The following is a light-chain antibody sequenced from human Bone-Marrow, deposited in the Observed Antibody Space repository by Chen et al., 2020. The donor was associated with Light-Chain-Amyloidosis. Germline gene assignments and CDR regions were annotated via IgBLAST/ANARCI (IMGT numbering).Light chain of an antibody. CDR3: NSYTTSDTYV. CDR1: SGDVGAYNY. Sequence: SALTQPASVSGSPGQSITISCTGTSGDVGAYNYVSWYQQHPGKAPKLLIYDVSNRPSGVSNRFSGSKSGNTASLTISGLQAEDEADYYCNSYTTSDTYVFGTGTEVTVL. J-gene: IGLJ1*01. V-gene: IGLV2-14*03. CDR2: DVS.